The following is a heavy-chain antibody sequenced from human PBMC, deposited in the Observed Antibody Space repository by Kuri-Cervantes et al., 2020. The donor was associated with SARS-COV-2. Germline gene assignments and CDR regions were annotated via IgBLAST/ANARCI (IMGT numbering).Heavy chain of an antibody. Sequence: GESLKIXCAASGFTVSSNYMSWVRQAPGKGLEWVSVIYSGGSTYYADSVKGRFTISRDNSKNTLYLQMNSLRAEDTAVYXCARRITMVRVAWVYFDYWGQGTLVTVSS. V-gene: IGHV3-53*01. CDR1: GFTVSSNY. J-gene: IGHJ4*02. CDR3: ARRITMVRVAWVYFDY. CDR2: IYSGGST. D-gene: IGHD3-10*01.